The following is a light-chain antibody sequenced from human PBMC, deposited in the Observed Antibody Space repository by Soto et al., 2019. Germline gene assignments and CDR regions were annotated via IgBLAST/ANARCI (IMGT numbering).Light chain of an antibody. J-gene: IGKJ4*01. CDR1: QSVSSSY. CDR3: QEYGSAPT. Sequence: ELVLTQSPGTLSLSPGERATLSCRASQSVSSSYLAWYHQKPGQAPRLLIYGASSRATGIPDRFSGSGSGTDFTLTISRLEPEDFAVYYCQEYGSAPTFGGGTKVEIK. CDR2: GAS. V-gene: IGKV3-20*01.